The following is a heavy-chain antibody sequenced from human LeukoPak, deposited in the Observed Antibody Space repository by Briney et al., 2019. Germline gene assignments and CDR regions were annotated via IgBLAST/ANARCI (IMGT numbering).Heavy chain of an antibody. CDR3: ARVGQFDS. Sequence: GGSLRLSYAASGFTFTDYWMSWIRQAPGKGLEWISYISISGGTIYYAESVKGRFTISRDNAKSSLYLQMNSLRGEDTAVYYCARVGQFDSWGQGTLVTVSS. V-gene: IGHV3-11*04. CDR2: ISISGGTI. J-gene: IGHJ4*02. CDR1: GFTFTDYW.